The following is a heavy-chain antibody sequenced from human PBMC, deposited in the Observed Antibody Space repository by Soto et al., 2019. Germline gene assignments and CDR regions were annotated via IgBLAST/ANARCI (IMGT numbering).Heavy chain of an antibody. J-gene: IGHJ5*02. D-gene: IGHD3-9*01. CDR1: GGSFSGYY. CDR3: ARTELLRYFDWLSKTNWFDP. Sequence: PSETLSLTCAVYGGSFSGYYWSWIRQPPGKGLEWIGEINHSGSTNYNPSLKSRVTISVDTSKNQSSLKLSSVTAADTAVYYCARTELLRYFDWLSKTNWFDPWGQGTLVTVSS. CDR2: INHSGST. V-gene: IGHV4-34*01.